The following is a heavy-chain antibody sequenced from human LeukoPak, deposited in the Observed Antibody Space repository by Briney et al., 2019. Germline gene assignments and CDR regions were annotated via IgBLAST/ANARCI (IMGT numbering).Heavy chain of an antibody. D-gene: IGHD2-15*01. V-gene: IGHV1-2*02. CDR2: LNPNGGAT. Sequence: GASVKVSCKGSGYTFTDYYMHWVRQAPGQGLEWMGWLNPNGGATNYAHNFQGRVTMTRDTSISTAYMDLSRLRSDDTAVYYCARDLGYCGQHDAFEIWGQETLVTVSS. CDR3: ARDLGYCGQHDAFEI. J-gene: IGHJ3*02. CDR1: GYTFTDYY.